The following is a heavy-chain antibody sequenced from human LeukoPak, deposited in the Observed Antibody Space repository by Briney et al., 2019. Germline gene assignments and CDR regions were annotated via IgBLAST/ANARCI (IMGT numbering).Heavy chain of an antibody. J-gene: IGHJ4*02. V-gene: IGHV4-61*01. CDR2: IYYSGST. D-gene: IGHD2-15*01. CDR1: GGSVSSGSYY. Sequence: PSETLSLTCTVSGGSVSSGSYYWSWIRQPPGKGLEWIGYIYYSGSTNYNPSLKSRVTISVDTSKNQFSLKLSSVTAADTAVYYCARLSVVVVVAATPMGHFGYWGQGTLVTVSS. CDR3: ARLSVVVVVAATPMGHFGY.